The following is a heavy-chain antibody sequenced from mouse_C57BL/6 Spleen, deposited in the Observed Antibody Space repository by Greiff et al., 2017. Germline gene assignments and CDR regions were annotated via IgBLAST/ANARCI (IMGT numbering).Heavy chain of an antibody. CDR1: GFTFSSYA. V-gene: IGHV5S21*01. D-gene: IGHD1-1*01. CDR3: TRQDYGSGYLDD. J-gene: IGHJ2*01. Sequence: EVKLVESGEGLVKPGGSLKLSCAASGFTFSSYAMSWVRQTPEKRLEWVAYISSGGDYIYYADTVKGRCTISRDNARNTLYLQMSSLKSEDTAMYYCTRQDYGSGYLDDWGEGTTLTVSS. CDR2: ISSGGDYI.